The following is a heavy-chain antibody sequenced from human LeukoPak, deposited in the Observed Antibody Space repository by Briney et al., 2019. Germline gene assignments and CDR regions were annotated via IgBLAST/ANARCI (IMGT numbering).Heavy chain of an antibody. CDR1: GYTFTTYP. J-gene: IGHJ5*02. CDR3: ARDPNTGSSWYRGRANNWFDP. CDR2: INTNTGKP. D-gene: IGHD6-13*01. V-gene: IGHV7-4-1*02. Sequence: ASVKVSCKASGYTFTTYPMNWVRQAPGQGLEWMGWINTNTGKPTYAQGFTGRFVFSLDTSVSTAYLQISSLKADDTAVYYCARDPNTGSSWYRGRANNWFDPWGQGTLVTVSS.